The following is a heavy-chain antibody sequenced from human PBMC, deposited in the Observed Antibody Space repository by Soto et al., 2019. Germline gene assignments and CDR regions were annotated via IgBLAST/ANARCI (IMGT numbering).Heavy chain of an antibody. CDR1: GFTVTINY. Sequence: EVQVVESGGGLIQPGGSLRLYCAVSGFTVTINYMSWVRQAPGKGLEWVSVIYTGGTTFYADSVNGRFTISRDTSRNTLYLQMNSLRGEDTAVYHCHGYGHWGQGTLVTVSS. V-gene: IGHV3-53*01. CDR3: HGYGH. D-gene: IGHD5-12*01. CDR2: IYTGGTT. J-gene: IGHJ4*02.